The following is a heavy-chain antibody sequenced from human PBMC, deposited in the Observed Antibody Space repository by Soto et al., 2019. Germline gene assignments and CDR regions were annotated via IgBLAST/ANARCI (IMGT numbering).Heavy chain of an antibody. CDR2: IYYSGSA. CDR3: VSNIAVAGTVY. J-gene: IGHJ4*02. D-gene: IGHD6-19*01. Sequence: SETLSLTCTVSGGSISSSSYYWGWIRQPPGKGLEWIGSIYYSGSAYYNPSLKSRVTISVDTSKNQFSLKLSSVTAADPAVYSCVSNIAVAGTVYWGQGTLVSVSS. V-gene: IGHV4-39*01. CDR1: GGSISSSSYY.